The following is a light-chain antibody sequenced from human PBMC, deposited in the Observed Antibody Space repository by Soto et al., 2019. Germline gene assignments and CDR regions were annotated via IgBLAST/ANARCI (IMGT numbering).Light chain of an antibody. CDR2: GAS. V-gene: IGKV3-20*01. J-gene: IGKJ3*01. CDR3: QHYASSPPGFT. Sequence: EIVLTQSPGTLSLFPGERATLSCRASQRVSSTYFAWYRQKPGQPPRLLIYGASKRATGVPDRVSGSGSGIDFTLTINRLEPEDFAVYYCQHYASSPPGFTFGPGTTVDIK. CDR1: QRVSSTY.